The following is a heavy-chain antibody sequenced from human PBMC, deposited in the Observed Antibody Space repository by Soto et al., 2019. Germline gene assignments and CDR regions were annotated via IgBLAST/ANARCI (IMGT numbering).Heavy chain of an antibody. J-gene: IGHJ4*02. CDR2: ISGNGDSA. CDR3: GKERRGSGWSVCNF. V-gene: IGHV3-23*01. D-gene: IGHD6-19*01. Sequence: VQLLESGGGLVQPGGSLRLSCAASGFTFRDYAMNWVRLSPGKGLEWVSDISGNGDSARHADSVKGRFTISRDNTRNTLYMQMNSLRVDDTALYYCGKERRGSGWSVCNFWGQGKLVNVS. CDR1: GFTFRDYA.